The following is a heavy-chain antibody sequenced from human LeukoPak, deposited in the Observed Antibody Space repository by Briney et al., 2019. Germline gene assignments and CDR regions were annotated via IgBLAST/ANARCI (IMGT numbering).Heavy chain of an antibody. CDR1: GYSFTSYW. Sequence: KDGESLKISCKGSGYSFTSYWIVWVRQMPGKGLEWMGIIYPGDSDTRYSPSFQGQVTISADKSISTAYLQWSSLKASDTAMYYCARTSGMVATKAYYYYGMDVWGQGTTVTVSS. V-gene: IGHV5-51*01. J-gene: IGHJ6*02. CDR2: IYPGDSDT. CDR3: ARTSGMVATKAYYYYGMDV. D-gene: IGHD5-12*01.